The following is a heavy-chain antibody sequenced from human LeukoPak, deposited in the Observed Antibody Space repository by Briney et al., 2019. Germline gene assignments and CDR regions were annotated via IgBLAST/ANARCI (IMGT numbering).Heavy chain of an antibody. V-gene: IGHV3-53*01. Sequence: TGGSLRLSCEASAFIFSGHWLNWVRQTPGKGLEWVSVIYSGGSTYYADSVKGRFTISRDNSKNTLYLQMNSLRAEDTAVYYCARDRHGSGSYYNANYYGMDVWGQGTTVTVSS. J-gene: IGHJ6*02. D-gene: IGHD3-10*01. CDR1: AFIFSGHW. CDR2: IYSGGST. CDR3: ARDRHGSGSYYNANYYGMDV.